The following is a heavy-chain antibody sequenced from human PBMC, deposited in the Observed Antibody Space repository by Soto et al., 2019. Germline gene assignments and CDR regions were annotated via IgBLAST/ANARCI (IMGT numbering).Heavy chain of an antibody. CDR1: GFSLSNARMG. Sequence: QVTLKESGPVLVKPTETLTLTCTVSGFSLSNARMGVSWIRQPPGKALEWLAHIFSNDEKSYSTSLKSRLTISKDTSKSQVVLTMTNMDPVDTATYSCARIRGGSYYVAYWGQGTLVTVSS. V-gene: IGHV2-26*01. CDR2: IFSNDEK. CDR3: ARIRGGSYYVAY. J-gene: IGHJ4*02. D-gene: IGHD1-26*01.